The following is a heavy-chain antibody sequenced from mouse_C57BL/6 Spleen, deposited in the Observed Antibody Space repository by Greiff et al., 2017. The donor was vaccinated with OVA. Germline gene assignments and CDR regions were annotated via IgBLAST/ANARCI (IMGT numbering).Heavy chain of an antibody. V-gene: IGHV1-4*01. CDR3: AIIYFYYAMDY. CDR2: INPSSGYT. CDR1: GYTFTSYT. Sequence: VQLQQSGAELARPGASVKMSCKASGYTFTSYTMHWVKQRPGQGLEWIGYINPSSGYTKYNQKFKDKATLTADKSSSTAYMQLSSLTSEDSAVYYCAIIYFYYAMDYWGQGTSVTVSS. D-gene: IGHD2-1*01. J-gene: IGHJ4*01.